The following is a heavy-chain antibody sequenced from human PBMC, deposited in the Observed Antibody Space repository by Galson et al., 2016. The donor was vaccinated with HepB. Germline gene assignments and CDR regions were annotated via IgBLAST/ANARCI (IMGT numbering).Heavy chain of an antibody. CDR1: GGSISSGGYS. D-gene: IGHD3-22*01. CDR2: IYHSGST. CDR3: ARAGKKRGYYYDSSGYNDAFDI. V-gene: IGHV4-30-2*01. Sequence: TLSLTCAVSGGSISSGGYSWSWIRQPPGKGLEWIGYIYHSGSTYYNPSLKSRVTISVDRSKNQFSLKLSSVTAADTAVYYCARAGKKRGYYYDSSGYNDAFDIWGQGTMVTVSS. J-gene: IGHJ3*02.